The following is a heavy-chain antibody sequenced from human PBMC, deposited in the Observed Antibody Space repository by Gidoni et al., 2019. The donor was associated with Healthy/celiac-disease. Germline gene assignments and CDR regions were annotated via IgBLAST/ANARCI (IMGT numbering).Heavy chain of an antibody. CDR3: ARAASIAARRYYYYMDV. J-gene: IGHJ6*03. CDR1: GFTVSMYG. CDR2: IWYDESNK. V-gene: IGHV3-33*01. Sequence: QVQLVESGGGVVKPGRSLRLSCAASGFTVSMYGMHWVRQDPGKGLEWVAVIWYDESNKYYADSVKGRFTISKDNSKNTLYLQMNSLRAEDTAVYYCARAASIAARRYYYYMDVWGKGTTVTVSS. D-gene: IGHD6-6*01.